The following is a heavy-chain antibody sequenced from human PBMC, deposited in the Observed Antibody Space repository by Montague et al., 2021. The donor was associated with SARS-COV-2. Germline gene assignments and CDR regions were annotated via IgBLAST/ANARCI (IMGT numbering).Heavy chain of an antibody. V-gene: IGHV4-4*07. CDR1: GDSVNRNY. Sequence: SETLSLTCSVSGDSVNRNYWSWVRQPPGKGLEWIGRLYTSGSTTYNPSLKSRVTMSVDTSKNQFSLNVTSVTAADTAIYYCARESGYSSGWRYYYGMDVWGQGTTVTVS. D-gene: IGHD6-19*01. J-gene: IGHJ6*02. CDR2: LYTSGST. CDR3: ARESGYSSGWRYYYGMDV.